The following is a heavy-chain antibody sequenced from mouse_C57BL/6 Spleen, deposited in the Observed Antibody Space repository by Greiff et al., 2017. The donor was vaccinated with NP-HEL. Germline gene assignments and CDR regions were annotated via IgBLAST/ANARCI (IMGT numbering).Heavy chain of an antibody. CDR1: GFTFSSYA. Sequence: EVHLVESGGGLVKPGGSLKLSCAASGFTFSSYAMSWVRQTPEKRLEWVATISDGGSYTYYPDNVKGRVTISRDNAKNNLYLQMSHLKSEDTAMYYCAREEVYGSSSYLYFDVWGTGTTVTVSS. V-gene: IGHV5-4*01. J-gene: IGHJ1*03. D-gene: IGHD1-1*01. CDR2: ISDGGSYT. CDR3: AREEVYGSSSYLYFDV.